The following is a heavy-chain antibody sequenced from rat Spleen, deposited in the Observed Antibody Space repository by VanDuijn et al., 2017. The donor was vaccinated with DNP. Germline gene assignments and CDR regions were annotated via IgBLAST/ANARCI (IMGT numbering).Heavy chain of an antibody. V-gene: IGHV5-7*01. CDR1: GITFSDHN. Sequence: EVQLVESGGGLVQPGRSLKLSCAVSGITFSDHNMAWVRQAPKKSLEWVATIIYDGSSTYYRDSVKGRFTISRDNAKSTLYLQMDSLRSEDTATYYCAGRPPPTRGPFDYWGQGVTVTVSS. D-gene: IGHD1-4*01. CDR2: IIYDGSST. CDR3: AGRPPPTRGPFDY. J-gene: IGHJ2*01.